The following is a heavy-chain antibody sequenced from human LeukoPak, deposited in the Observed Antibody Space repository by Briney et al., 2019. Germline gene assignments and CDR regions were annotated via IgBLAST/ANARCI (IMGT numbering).Heavy chain of an antibody. CDR2: IKQDGSEK. J-gene: IGHJ3*02. V-gene: IGHV3-7*01. D-gene: IGHD2-2*01. CDR1: GFTFSNYW. Sequence: AGGSLRLSCAASGFTFSNYWMTWVRQAPGKGLEWVATIKQDGSEKYYMDSVRGRFTISRDNARNSLYLQMSSLRAEDTAVYYCARTPGYAYLDIWGQGTMVTVSS. CDR3: ARTPGYAYLDI.